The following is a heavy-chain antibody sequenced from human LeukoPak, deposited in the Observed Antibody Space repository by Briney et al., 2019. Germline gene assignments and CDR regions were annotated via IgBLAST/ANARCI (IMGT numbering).Heavy chain of an antibody. J-gene: IGHJ5*02. CDR3: ALPGVVAATNWFDP. D-gene: IGHD2-15*01. Sequence: ASVKVSCKASGYTFTGYYMHWVRQAPGQGLEWMGWINPNSGGTNYAQKFQGRVTMTRDTSISTAYMELSSLRSEDTAVYYCALPGVVAATNWFDPWGQGTLVTVSS. CDR1: GYTFTGYY. CDR2: INPNSGGT. V-gene: IGHV1-2*02.